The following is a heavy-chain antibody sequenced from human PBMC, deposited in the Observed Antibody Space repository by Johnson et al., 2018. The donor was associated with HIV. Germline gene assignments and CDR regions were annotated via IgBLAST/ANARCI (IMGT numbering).Heavy chain of an antibody. CDR3: ARVPSGTPSSI. J-gene: IGHJ3*02. CDR1: GFSFDDYG. CDR2: ISSSGSTI. V-gene: IGHV3-48*03. Sequence: VQLVESGGGVVRPGGSLRLSCPASGFSFDDYGMNWVRQAPGKGLEWVSYISSSGSTIYYADSVKGRFTISRDNVKNSLYLQMNSLRAEDTAVYYCARVPSGTPSSIWGQGTKVTVS. D-gene: IGHD1-1*01.